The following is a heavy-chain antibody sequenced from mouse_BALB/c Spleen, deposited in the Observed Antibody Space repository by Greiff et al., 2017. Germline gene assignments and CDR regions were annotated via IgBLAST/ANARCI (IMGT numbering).Heavy chain of an antibody. J-gene: IGHJ2*01. D-gene: IGHD3-1*01. CDR3: ARSGSSGYGRDYFDY. Sequence: EVKLQESGPSLVKPSQTLSLTCSVTGDSITSGYWNWIRKFPGNKLEYMGYISYSGSTYYNPSLKSRISITRDTSKNQYYLQLNSVTTEDTATYYCARSGSSGYGRDYFDYWGQGTTLTVSS. CDR2: ISYSGST. V-gene: IGHV3-8*02. CDR1: GDSITSGY.